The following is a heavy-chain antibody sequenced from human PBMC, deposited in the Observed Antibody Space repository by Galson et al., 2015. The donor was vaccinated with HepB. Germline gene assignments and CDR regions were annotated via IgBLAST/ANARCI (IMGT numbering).Heavy chain of an antibody. J-gene: IGHJ4*02. D-gene: IGHD4-17*01. V-gene: IGHV1-69*06. CDR1: GGAFSSYA. CDR3: ARGKYGDYFYRLDY. CDR2: IIPIFGTA. Sequence: SVKVSCKASGGAFSSYAISWVRQAPGQGLEWMGGIIPIFGTANYAQKFQGRVTITADKSTSTAYMELSSLRSEDTAVYYCARGKYGDYFYRLDYWGQGTLVTVSS.